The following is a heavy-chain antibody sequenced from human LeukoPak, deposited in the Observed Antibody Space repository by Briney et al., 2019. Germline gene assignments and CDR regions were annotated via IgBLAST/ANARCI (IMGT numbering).Heavy chain of an antibody. CDR3: AKLREPFDY. J-gene: IGHJ4*02. V-gene: IGHV3-30*18. CDR1: GFTFSSYA. D-gene: IGHD1-14*01. CDR2: ISYDGSNK. Sequence: GGSLRLSCAASGFTFSSYAMSWVRQAPGKGLEWVAVISYDGSNKYYADSVKGRFTISRDNSKNTLYLQMNSLRAEDTAVYYCAKLREPFDYWGQGTLVTVSS.